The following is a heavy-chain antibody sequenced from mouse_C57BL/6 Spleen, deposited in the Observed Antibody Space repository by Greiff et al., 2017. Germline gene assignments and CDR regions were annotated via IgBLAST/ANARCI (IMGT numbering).Heavy chain of an antibody. D-gene: IGHD1-1*01. CDR2: IDPSDSET. CDR3: AFITTVVEYFDV. Sequence: QVQLKQPGAELVRPGSSVKLSCKASGYTFTSYWMHWVKQRPIQGLEWIGNIDPSDSETHYNQKFKDKATLTVDKSSSTAYMQLSSLTSEDSAVYYCAFITTVVEYFDVWGTGTTVTVSS. CDR1: GYTFTSYW. J-gene: IGHJ1*03. V-gene: IGHV1-52*01.